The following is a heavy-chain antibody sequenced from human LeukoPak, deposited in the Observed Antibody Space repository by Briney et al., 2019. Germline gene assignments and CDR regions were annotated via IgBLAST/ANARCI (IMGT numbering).Heavy chain of an antibody. D-gene: IGHD3-10*01. J-gene: IGHJ4*02. CDR1: GYTFTGYY. CDR2: INPNSGDT. CDR3: ARGWFGELKVDY. Sequence: WASVTVSCKASGYTFTGYYMHWVRQAPGQGLEWMGRINPNSGDTNYAQKFQDRVTMTRDTSISTAYMELSRLRSDDTAVYYCARGWFGELKVDYWGQGTLVTVSS. V-gene: IGHV1-2*06.